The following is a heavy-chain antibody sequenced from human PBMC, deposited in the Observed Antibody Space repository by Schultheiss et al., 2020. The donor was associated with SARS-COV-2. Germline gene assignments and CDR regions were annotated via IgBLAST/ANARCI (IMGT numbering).Heavy chain of an antibody. CDR1: GYTFTSYG. V-gene: IGHV1-18*01. Sequence: GESLKISCKASGYTFTSYGISWVRQAPGQGLEWMGWISAYNGNTNYAQKLQGRVTMTTDTSTSTAYMELRSLRSDDTAVYYCARLPPTYYDSSGSDYWGQGTLVTVSS. D-gene: IGHD3-22*01. CDR3: ARLPPTYYDSSGSDY. CDR2: ISAYNGNT. J-gene: IGHJ4*02.